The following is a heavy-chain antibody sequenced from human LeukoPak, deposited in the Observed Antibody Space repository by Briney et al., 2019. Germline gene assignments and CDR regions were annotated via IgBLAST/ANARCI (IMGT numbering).Heavy chain of an antibody. CDR3: ARHGRPDYGSPFDY. CDR2: IYYSGST. J-gene: IGHJ4*02. V-gene: IGHV4-39*01. Sequence: PSETLSLTCTVSGGSISSSSYYWGWIRQPPGKGLEWIGSIYYSGSTYYNPSLKSRVTISVDTSKNQFSLKLSSVTAADTAVYYCARHGRPDYGSPFDYWGQGTLVTVSS. CDR1: GGSISSSSYY. D-gene: IGHD4/OR15-4a*01.